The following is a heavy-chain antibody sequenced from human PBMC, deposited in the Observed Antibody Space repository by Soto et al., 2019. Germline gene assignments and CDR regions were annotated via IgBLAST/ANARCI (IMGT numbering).Heavy chain of an antibody. CDR2: ISYDGNNK. J-gene: IGHJ6*02. V-gene: IGHV3-30-3*01. D-gene: IGHD2-8*02. CDR3: ARDLSHCTGVRCDSPNGLDV. CDR1: GFIFSNYA. Sequence: QVQLVESGGDVVQPERSLRLSCVASGFIFSNYAMHWVRQAPGKGLEWVAIISYDGNNKFYADSVRGRFTISRDNSKNTLFLEMNSLRAEDTAGYYCARDLSHCTGVRCDSPNGLDVWGQWTTVTVSS.